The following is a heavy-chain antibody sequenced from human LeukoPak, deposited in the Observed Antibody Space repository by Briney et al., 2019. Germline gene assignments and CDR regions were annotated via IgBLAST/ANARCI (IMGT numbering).Heavy chain of an antibody. CDR1: GGSMTSNTYY. D-gene: IGHD2-15*01. Sequence: PSETLSLTCTVSGGSMTSNTYYWGWIHQPPWKGLEWIGSSYYSGSTYYNSSLKSRVTISVDTSKNQFSLKLSSVTAADTAVYYCARDRLDIVVFPPSKQRRYMDVWGKGTTVTVSS. J-gene: IGHJ6*03. CDR2: SYYSGST. V-gene: IGHV4-39*07. CDR3: ARDRLDIVVFPPSKQRRYMDV.